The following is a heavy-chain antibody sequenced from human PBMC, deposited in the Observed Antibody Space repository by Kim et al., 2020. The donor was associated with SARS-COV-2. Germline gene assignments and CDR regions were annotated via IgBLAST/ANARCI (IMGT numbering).Heavy chain of an antibody. J-gene: IGHJ4*02. CDR3: TTAERSISPVRYFDY. Sequence: APVKGRFTISRDDSKNTLYLQMNSLKTEDTAVYYCTTAERSISPVRYFDYWGQGTLVTVSS. D-gene: IGHD6-6*01. V-gene: IGHV3-15*01.